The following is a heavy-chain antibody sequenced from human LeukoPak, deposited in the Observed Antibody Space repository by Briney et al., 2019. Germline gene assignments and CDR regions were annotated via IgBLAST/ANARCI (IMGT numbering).Heavy chain of an antibody. CDR1: GFTFDTHH. CDR3: ARDQALQLVGDS. V-gene: IGHV3-23*01. Sequence: GGSLRLSCAASGFTFDTHHMSWVRQAPGKGLEWLSDITGSGGTTHYSDSVTGRFTISRDNSKNTLYLQMDSLRVGDTAVYYCARDQALQLVGDSWGQGTLVSVSS. CDR2: ITGSGGTT. D-gene: IGHD6-13*01. J-gene: IGHJ4*02.